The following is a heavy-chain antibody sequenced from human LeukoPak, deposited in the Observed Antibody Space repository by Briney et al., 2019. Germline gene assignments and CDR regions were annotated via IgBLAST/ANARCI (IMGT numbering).Heavy chain of an antibody. CDR2: ISSNGGST. D-gene: IGHD3/OR15-3a*01. CDR1: GFTFSSYA. CDR3: ACGLAFDY. V-gene: IGHV3-64*01. J-gene: IGHJ4*02. Sequence: GGSLRLSCAASGFTFSSYAMHWVRQAPGKGLEYVSAISSNGGSTYYANSVKGRFTISRDNSKNALYLQMGSLRAEDMAVYYCACGLAFDYWGQGTLVTASS.